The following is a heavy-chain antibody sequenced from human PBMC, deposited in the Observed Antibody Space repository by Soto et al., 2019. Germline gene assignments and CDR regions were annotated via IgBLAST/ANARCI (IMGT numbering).Heavy chain of an antibody. J-gene: IGHJ6*02. D-gene: IGHD3-22*01. V-gene: IGHV1-69*06. CDR2: IIPICGTA. CDR3: ARGSYYYDSSGYYRPYYYYYGMDV. CDR1: GGTFSSYA. Sequence: QVQLVQSGAEVKKPGSSVKVSCKASGGTFSSYAISWVRQAPGQGLEWMGGIIPICGTANYAQKFQGRVTITADKSASTAYMELSSLRSEDAAVYYCARGSYYYDSSGYYRPYYYYYGMDVWGQGTKVTVSS.